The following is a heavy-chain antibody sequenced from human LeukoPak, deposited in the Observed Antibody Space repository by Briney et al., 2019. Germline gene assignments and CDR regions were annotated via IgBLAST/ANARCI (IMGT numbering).Heavy chain of an antibody. CDR2: IKQDGSEK. CDR1: GFTFSSYW. V-gene: IGHV3-7*01. D-gene: IGHD2-2*01. Sequence: GGSLRLSCAASGFTFSSYWMSWVRQAPGKGLEWVVNIKQDGSEKYYVDSVKGRFTISRDNAKNSLYLQMNSLRAEDTAVYYCARDPEKYKYCSSTSCSAGYWGQGTLVTVSS. CDR3: ARDPEKYKYCSSTSCSAGY. J-gene: IGHJ4*02.